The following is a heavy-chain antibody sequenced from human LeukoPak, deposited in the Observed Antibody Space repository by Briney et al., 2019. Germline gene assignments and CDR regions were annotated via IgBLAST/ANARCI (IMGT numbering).Heavy chain of an antibody. D-gene: IGHD2-2*02. CDR2: IHYSGGT. J-gene: IGHJ4*02. V-gene: IGHV4-39*01. Sequence: SETLSLTCIVSDDSISSSSYYWAWIRQPPGKGLECIATIHYSGGTNSNPSLKSRVTISVDTSMNQFSLRLTSVTAADTAVYYCARQHSHTAFDYWGQGTLVTVSS. CDR3: ARQHSHTAFDY. CDR1: DDSISSSSYY.